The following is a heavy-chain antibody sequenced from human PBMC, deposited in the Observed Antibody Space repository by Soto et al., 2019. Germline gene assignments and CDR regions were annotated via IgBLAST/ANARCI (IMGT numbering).Heavy chain of an antibody. Sequence: ASVKVSCKASGYTFTDYYVHWVRQAPGQGLEWMGWINPKSGGTNYAQKFQGRVSMTRDTSISTAYMELSRLRYDDTAVYYCARGGITIFGVVDHWGQGTPVTVSS. J-gene: IGHJ4*02. V-gene: IGHV1-2*02. CDR3: ARGGITIFGVVDH. CDR1: GYTFTDYY. CDR2: INPKSGGT. D-gene: IGHD3-3*01.